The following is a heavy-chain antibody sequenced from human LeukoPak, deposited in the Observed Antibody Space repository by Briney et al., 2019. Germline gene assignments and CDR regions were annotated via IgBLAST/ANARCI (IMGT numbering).Heavy chain of an antibody. J-gene: IGHJ3*02. D-gene: IGHD3-10*01. CDR3: ARPPPYGSGSYTDAFDI. V-gene: IGHV5-51*01. CDR2: IYPGDSDT. Sequence: GESLKISCKGSGYSFTSYWIGWMRQMPGKGLEWMGIIYPGDSDTRYSPSFQGQVTISADKSISTAYLQWSSLKASDTAMYYCARPPPYGSGSYTDAFDIWGQGTMVTVSS. CDR1: GYSFTSYW.